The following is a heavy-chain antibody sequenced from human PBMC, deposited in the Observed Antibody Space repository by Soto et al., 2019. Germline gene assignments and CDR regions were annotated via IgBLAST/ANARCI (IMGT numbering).Heavy chain of an antibody. CDR3: ARAGRSSSKTVFDY. CDR2: ISYNGSP. J-gene: IGHJ4*02. Sequence: QVQLLESGPGLVRPSETLSLTCTVSGGSISGYYWSWIRQPPGKGLEWIGYISYNGSPNYNPSLKRRVTISVDTSQNQFSLKLSSVTAADTAVYYCARAGRSSSKTVFDYWGQGNLVTVSS. D-gene: IGHD6-19*01. V-gene: IGHV4-59*13. CDR1: GGSISGYY.